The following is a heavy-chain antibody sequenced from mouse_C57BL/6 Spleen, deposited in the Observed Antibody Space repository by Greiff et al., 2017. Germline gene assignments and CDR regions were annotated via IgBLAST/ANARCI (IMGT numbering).Heavy chain of an antibody. CDR3: ARGSDYLYAMDY. Sequence: QVQLQQPGAELVMPGASVKLSCKASGYTFTSYWMHWVKQRPGQGLEWIGEIDPSDSYTNYNQKFKGKSTLTVDKSSSTAYMQLRSLTSEDSAVYYCARGSDYLYAMDYWGQGTSVTVSS. J-gene: IGHJ4*01. CDR1: GYTFTSYW. D-gene: IGHD2-4*01. V-gene: IGHV1-69*01. CDR2: IDPSDSYT.